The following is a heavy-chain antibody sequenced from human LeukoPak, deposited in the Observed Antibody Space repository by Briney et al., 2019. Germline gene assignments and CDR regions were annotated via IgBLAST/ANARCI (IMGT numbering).Heavy chain of an antibody. J-gene: IGHJ4*02. V-gene: IGHV4-39*01. CDR2: IYYSGST. D-gene: IGHD3-3*01. CDR1: GXSISSSSYY. CDR3: ARLWSGLRPPDY. Sequence: SETLSLTCTVSGXSISSSSYYWGWIRQPPGRGLEWIGSIYYSGSTYYNPSLKSRVTISVDTSKNQFSLKLSSVTAADTSVYYCARLWSGLRPPDYWGQGTLVTVSS.